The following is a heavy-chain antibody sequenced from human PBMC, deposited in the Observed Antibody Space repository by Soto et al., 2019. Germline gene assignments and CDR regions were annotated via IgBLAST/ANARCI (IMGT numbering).Heavy chain of an antibody. D-gene: IGHD5-18*01. CDR1: GFTFNTYA. CDR3: TRDVLSGYSYGYGF. Sequence: QVQLVESGGGVVQPGRSLRLSCAASGFTFNTYAMHWVRQAPGKGREWVAVISYDGSNKYHAGSVKGRFTISRDNSNNSLYLQMNSLRVEDTAVYYCTRDVLSGYSYGYGFWGQGTPVTVSS. J-gene: IGHJ4*02. CDR2: ISYDGSNK. V-gene: IGHV3-30-3*01.